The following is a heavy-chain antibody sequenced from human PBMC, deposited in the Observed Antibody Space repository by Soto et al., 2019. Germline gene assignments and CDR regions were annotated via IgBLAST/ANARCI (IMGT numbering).Heavy chain of an antibody. CDR3: ARAWWSSSRWFDP. CDR2: IYSGGTK. CDR1: GFTVSSNY. D-gene: IGHD6-6*01. Sequence: EVQLVETGGGLIQPGGSLRLSCEVTGFTVSSNYMSWVSQAPGKGLEWVSVIYSGGTKYSADSVKGRFTISRDDSKNTLYLQMNSLRAEDTDLYYCARAWWSSSRWFDPWGQGTLVTVSS. V-gene: IGHV3-53*02. J-gene: IGHJ5*02.